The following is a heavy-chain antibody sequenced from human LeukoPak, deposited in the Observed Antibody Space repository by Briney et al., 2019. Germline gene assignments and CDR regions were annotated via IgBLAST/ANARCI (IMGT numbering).Heavy chain of an antibody. CDR2: IWHSGST. CDR1: GGSISSSNW. J-gene: IGHJ5*02. D-gene: IGHD3-10*01. V-gene: IGHV4-4*02. Sequence: SGTLSLTCAVSGGSISSSNWWSWVRQAPGKGLEWIGEIWHSGSTNYNPSLKSRVTMSVDKSKNQFSLKLSSVTAADTAVYYCARGPDSGSYYAWFDPWGQGTLVTVSS. CDR3: ARGPDSGSYYAWFDP.